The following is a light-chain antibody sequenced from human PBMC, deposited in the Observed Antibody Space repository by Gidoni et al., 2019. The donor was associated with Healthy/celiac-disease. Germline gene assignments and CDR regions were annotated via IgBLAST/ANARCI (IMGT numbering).Light chain of an antibody. CDR3: MQALQTPPGAT. CDR1: QSLLHSNGYNY. V-gene: IGKV2-28*01. Sequence: DIVMTQSPLSLPVTPGEPASISCRSSQSLLHSNGYNYLDWYLQKPGQSPQLLIYLGSNRASGVPDRFSGSGSGTDFTLKISRVEAEDVGVYYCMQALQTPPGATCGPGTKVDIK. J-gene: IGKJ3*01. CDR2: LGS.